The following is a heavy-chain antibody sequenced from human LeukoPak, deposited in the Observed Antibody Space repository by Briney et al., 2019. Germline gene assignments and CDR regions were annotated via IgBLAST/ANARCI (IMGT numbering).Heavy chain of an antibody. D-gene: IGHD6-13*01. V-gene: IGHV3-21*03. J-gene: IGHJ4*02. CDR2: ISSGSTYI. CDR1: GFTFITYS. Sequence: GGSLRLSCAASGFTFITYSMNWVRQAPGKGLEWVSSISSGSTYIYYADSVKGRFTISRDNAKNSLSLQMNSLRAEDTAVYYCARDISSWEKGVVDYWGQGTLVTVAS. CDR3: ARDISSWEKGVVDY.